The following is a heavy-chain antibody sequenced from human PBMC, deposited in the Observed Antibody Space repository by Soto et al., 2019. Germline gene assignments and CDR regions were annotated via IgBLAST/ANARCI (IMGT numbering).Heavy chain of an antibody. CDR2: IYQSGSA. V-gene: IGHV4-4*02. CDR1: GVSIRSSYC. J-gene: IGHJ4*02. CDR3: ASGEHGESGTTDY. D-gene: IGHD1-1*01. Sequence: QVQLQESGPGLVKPSGTLSLTCAVSGVSIRSSYCWSWVRQPPGKGLEWIGEIYQSGSANYNPSLKSRVTIAVDKSRNQFSLKVSSVTAADTAVYYCASGEHGESGTTDYWGQGTLVTVSS.